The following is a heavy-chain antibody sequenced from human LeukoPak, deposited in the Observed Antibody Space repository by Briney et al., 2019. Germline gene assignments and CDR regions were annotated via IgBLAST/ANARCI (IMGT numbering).Heavy chain of an antibody. CDR2: INPNSGGT. J-gene: IGHJ4*02. D-gene: IGHD6-13*01. CDR3: ARGISIAAAGLVY. V-gene: IGHV1-2*02. CDR1: GYTFTGYY. Sequence: ASVKVSCKASGYTFTGYYIHWVRQAPGQGLEWMGWINPNSGGTNYAQKFQGRVTMTRDTSISTAYMELSRLRSDDTAVYYCARGISIAAAGLVYWGQGTLVTVSS.